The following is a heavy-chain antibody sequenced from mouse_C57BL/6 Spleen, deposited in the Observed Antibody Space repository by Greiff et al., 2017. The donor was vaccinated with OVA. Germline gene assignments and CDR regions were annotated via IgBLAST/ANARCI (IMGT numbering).Heavy chain of an antibody. CDR3: ARRGRYYYAMDY. D-gene: IGHD3-3*01. J-gene: IGHJ4*01. CDR1: GFNIKDYY. CDR2: IDPEDGEA. V-gene: IGHV14-2*01. Sequence: EVKLQQSGAELVQPGASVKLSCKASGFNIKDYYLHWVKQRTEQGLEWIGRIDPEDGEAKYDPQFKGKATLPADTSSNTAYLQLGSLTSEDTAVYYCARRGRYYYAMDYWGQGTSVTVSS.